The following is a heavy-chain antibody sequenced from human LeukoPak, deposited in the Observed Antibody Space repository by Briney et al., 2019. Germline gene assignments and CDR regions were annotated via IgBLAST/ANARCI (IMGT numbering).Heavy chain of an antibody. CDR2: IYYSGST. V-gene: IGHV4-59*08. CDR3: ARHPGPSLEWLPQHYYYYYMDV. CDR1: GGSISSYY. J-gene: IGHJ6*03. Sequence: PSETLSLTCTVSGGSISSYYWSWIRQPPGKGLEWIGYIYYSGSTNYNPSLKSRVTISVDTSKNQFSLKLSSVTAADTAVYYCARHPGPSLEWLPQHYYYYYMDVWGKGTTVTVSS. D-gene: IGHD3-3*01.